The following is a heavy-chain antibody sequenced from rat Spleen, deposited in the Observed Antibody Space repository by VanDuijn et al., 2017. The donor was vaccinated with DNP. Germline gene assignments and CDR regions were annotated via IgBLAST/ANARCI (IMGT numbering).Heavy chain of an antibody. CDR1: GFTLSSFP. J-gene: IGHJ2*01. Sequence: EVQLVESGGGLVQPGRSMKLSCAASGFTLSSFPMAWVRQAPTKGLEWVATISTSGGSTYYRDSVKGRFTISRDNAKSTLYLQMNSLRSEDTATYYCTRETGDWGQGVMVTVSS. CDR2: ISTSGGST. CDR3: TRETGD. D-gene: IGHD5-1*01. V-gene: IGHV5-46*01.